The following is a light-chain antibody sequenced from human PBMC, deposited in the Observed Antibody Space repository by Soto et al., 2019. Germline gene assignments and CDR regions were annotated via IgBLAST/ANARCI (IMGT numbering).Light chain of an antibody. CDR2: DVT. Sequence: QYALTQPASVSGSPGQSITISCTGTSSDVGSYNSVSWHQQHPGQAPKLMIYDVTNRASGIPDRFSASKSGNTASLTISGLQAGDEADYYCSSYRSSSTYVFGTGTKLTVL. V-gene: IGLV2-14*01. CDR3: SSYRSSSTYV. J-gene: IGLJ1*01. CDR1: SSDVGSYNS.